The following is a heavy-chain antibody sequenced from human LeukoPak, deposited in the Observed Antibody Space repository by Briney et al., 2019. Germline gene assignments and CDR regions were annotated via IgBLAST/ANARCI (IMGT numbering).Heavy chain of an antibody. CDR3: ARRRRVKGSWYFDL. CDR2: INHSGST. V-gene: IGHV4-34*01. D-gene: IGHD2-21*01. CDR1: GGSFTGYY. Sequence: SETLCLACAVYGGSFTGYYWSWIRQPPGKELERIGEINHSGSTNYNPSLKSRVTISVDTSKNQFSLTLRSVTAADTAVYYCARRRRVKGSWYFDLWGRGTLVTVSS. J-gene: IGHJ2*01.